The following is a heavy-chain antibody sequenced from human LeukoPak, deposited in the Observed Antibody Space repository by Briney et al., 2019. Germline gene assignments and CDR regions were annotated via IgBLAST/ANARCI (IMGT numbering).Heavy chain of an antibody. J-gene: IGHJ5*02. Sequence: AASVKVSCKASGYTLTDYYMHWVRQAPGQGLEWMGWMNPNSGNTGYAQKFQGRVTITADESTSTAYMELSSLRSEDTAVYYCARVGSGYYTNWFDPWGQGTLVTVSS. CDR2: MNPNSGNT. V-gene: IGHV1-8*03. CDR3: ARVGSGYYTNWFDP. CDR1: GYTLTDYY. D-gene: IGHD3-3*01.